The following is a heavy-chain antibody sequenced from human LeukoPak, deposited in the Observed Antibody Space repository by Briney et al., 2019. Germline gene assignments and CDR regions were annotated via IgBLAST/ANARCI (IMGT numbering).Heavy chain of an antibody. D-gene: IGHD2-2*01. V-gene: IGHV5-51*01. Sequence: GESLKISXKGSGYSFTSYWIGWVRQLPGKGLEWMGIIYPGDSDTRYSPSFQGQVTISADKSISTAYLQWSSLKASDTAMYYCAGRRVVPAAISHWYFDLWGRGTLVTVSS. CDR1: GYSFTSYW. J-gene: IGHJ2*01. CDR3: AGRRVVPAAISHWYFDL. CDR2: IYPGDSDT.